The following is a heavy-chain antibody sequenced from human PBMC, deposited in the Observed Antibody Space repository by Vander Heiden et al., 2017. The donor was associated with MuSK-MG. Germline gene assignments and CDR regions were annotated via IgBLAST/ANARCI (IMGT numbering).Heavy chain of an antibody. J-gene: IGHJ3*02. CDR2: IKSKTDGGTT. Sequence: EVQLVESGGGLVKPGGSLRLSCAAAGFTFSNAWMSGVRQAPGKGLEWVGRIKSKTDGGTTDYAAPVKGRFTISRDDSKNTLYLQMNSLKTEDTAVYYCTTDPHGDDAFDIWGQGTMVTVSS. CDR3: TTDPHGDDAFDI. CDR1: GFTFSNAW. D-gene: IGHD4-17*01. V-gene: IGHV3-15*01.